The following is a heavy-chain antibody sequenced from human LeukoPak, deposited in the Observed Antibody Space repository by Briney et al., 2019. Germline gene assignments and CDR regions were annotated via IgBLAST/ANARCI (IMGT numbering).Heavy chain of an antibody. V-gene: IGHV4-31*03. J-gene: IGHJ5*01. CDR3: ARDYIGTGSCTSGVCYTGWFDP. CDR1: GASVSSGDYH. D-gene: IGHD2-8*01. Sequence: SETLSLTCTVSGASVSSGDYHWSWARQHPGKGLEWIGYIHYSGPTLSHPPPQSRVTLSVDTSNNLPSLMLSAVTAADTAVYDCARDYIGTGSCTSGVCYTGWFDPWGQGTLVTVSS. CDR2: IHYSGPT.